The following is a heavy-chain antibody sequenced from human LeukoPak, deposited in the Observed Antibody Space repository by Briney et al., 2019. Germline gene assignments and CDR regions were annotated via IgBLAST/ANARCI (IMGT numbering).Heavy chain of an antibody. CDR3: AKDLSYDYDDYGGGFFYYYYGMDV. V-gene: IGHV3-30*18. J-gene: IGHJ6*04. D-gene: IGHD4-17*01. Sequence: GGSLRLSCAASGFTFSSYGMHWVRQAPGKGLEWVAVISYDGSNKYYADSVKGRFTISRDNSKNTLYLQMNSLRAEDTAVYYCAKDLSYDYDDYGGGFFYYYYGMDVWGKGTTVTVSS. CDR2: ISYDGSNK. CDR1: GFTFSSYG.